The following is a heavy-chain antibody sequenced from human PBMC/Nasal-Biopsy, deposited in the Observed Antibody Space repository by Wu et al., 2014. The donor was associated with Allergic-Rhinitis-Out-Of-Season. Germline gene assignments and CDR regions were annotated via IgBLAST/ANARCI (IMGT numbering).Heavy chain of an antibody. D-gene: IGHD1-26*01. CDR3: ARQFSGTYYYYYMDV. J-gene: IGHJ6*03. V-gene: IGHV4-39*01. CDR2: VFSGGST. Sequence: TVFSGGSTHYDPSLQSRLTISIETSKNQFSLRLNSVTAADTADYFCARQFSGTYYYYYMDVWAKGPRSPSP.